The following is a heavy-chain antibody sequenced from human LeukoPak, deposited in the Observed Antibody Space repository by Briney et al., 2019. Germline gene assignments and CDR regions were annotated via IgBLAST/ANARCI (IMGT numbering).Heavy chain of an antibody. CDR3: VSFYETY. CDR2: INSDGSWT. J-gene: IGHJ4*02. V-gene: IGHV3-74*01. D-gene: IGHD2-2*01. CDR1: GFTFSTFS. Sequence: SGGSLRLSCAASGFTFSTFSMNWVRQAPGKGLEWVSHINSDGSWTSYADSVKGRFTISKDNAKNTVYLQMNNLRAGDTAVYYCVSFYETYWGRGTLVTVSS.